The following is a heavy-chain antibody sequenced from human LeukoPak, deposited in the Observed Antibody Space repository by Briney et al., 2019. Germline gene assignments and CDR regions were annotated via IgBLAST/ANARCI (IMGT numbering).Heavy chain of an antibody. Sequence: GESLKISCKGSGYSFATYWIAWVRQMPGKGLELMGVIYPGDSDTRYSPSFQGQVTISADESISTAYLQWSSLKASDTAMYHCARHTPSSHTAYYMDVWGKGTTVTVSS. V-gene: IGHV5-51*01. D-gene: IGHD2-2*02. CDR2: IYPGDSDT. CDR3: ARHTPSSHTAYYMDV. CDR1: GYSFATYW. J-gene: IGHJ6*03.